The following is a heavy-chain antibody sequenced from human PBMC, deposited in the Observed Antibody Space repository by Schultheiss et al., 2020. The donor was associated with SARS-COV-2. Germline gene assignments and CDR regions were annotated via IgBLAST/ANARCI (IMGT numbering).Heavy chain of an antibody. V-gene: IGHV1-2*02. Sequence: ASVKVSCKASGGTFSSYAISWVRQAPGQGLEWMGWINPNSGGTNVAQNFQGRITMTRDTSVRTVYMELSRLTSDDTAVYYCAIPWGRGYPEAYYYYGLDLWGQGTTVTVSS. CDR2: INPNSGGT. D-gene: IGHD3-16*01. CDR3: AIPWGRGYPEAYYYYGLDL. CDR1: GGTFSSYA. J-gene: IGHJ6*02.